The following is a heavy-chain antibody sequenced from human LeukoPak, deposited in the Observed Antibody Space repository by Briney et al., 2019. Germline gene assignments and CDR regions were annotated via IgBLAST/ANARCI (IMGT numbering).Heavy chain of an antibody. V-gene: IGHV1-69*13. CDR3: ARASRLRYFGSRYYFDY. D-gene: IGHD3-9*01. CDR2: IIPIFGTA. CDR1: GGTFSSYA. J-gene: IGHJ4*02. Sequence: SVKVSCKSSGGTFSSYAISWVRQAPGQGLEWMGGIIPIFGTANYAQKFQGRVTITADESTSTAYMELSSLRSEDTAVYYCARASRLRYFGSRYYFDYWGQGTLVTVSS.